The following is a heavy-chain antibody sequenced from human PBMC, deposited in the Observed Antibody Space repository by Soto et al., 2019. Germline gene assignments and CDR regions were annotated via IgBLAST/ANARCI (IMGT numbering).Heavy chain of an antibody. CDR3: AKGLGYCSSTSCIPGDY. Sequence: GSLRLSCAASGFTFSSYAMSWVRQAPGKGLEWVSAISGSGGSTYYADSVKGRFTISRDNSKNTLYLQMNSLRAEDTAVYYCAKGLGYCSSTSCIPGDYWGQGTLVTVSS. J-gene: IGHJ4*02. CDR2: ISGSGGST. D-gene: IGHD2-2*01. V-gene: IGHV3-23*01. CDR1: GFTFSSYA.